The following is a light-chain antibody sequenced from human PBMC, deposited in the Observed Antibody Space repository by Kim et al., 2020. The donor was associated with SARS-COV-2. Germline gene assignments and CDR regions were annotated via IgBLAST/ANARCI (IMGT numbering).Light chain of an antibody. CDR3: QAWDSSTAV. Sequence: VSPRQTANITCSGNKLGDKYACWYQQKPGQSPVLVIYQHTQRPSGIPERFSGSNSGNTATLTISDTQAMDEADYYCQAWDSSTAVFGGGTQLTVL. V-gene: IGLV3-1*01. CDR1: KLGDKY. J-gene: IGLJ3*02. CDR2: QHT.